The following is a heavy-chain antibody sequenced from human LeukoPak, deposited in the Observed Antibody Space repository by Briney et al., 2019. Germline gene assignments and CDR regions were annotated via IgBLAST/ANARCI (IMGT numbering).Heavy chain of an antibody. CDR3: ARGHYDSSGYSDYFDY. CDR1: GGTFSSYA. Sequence: GASVKVSCKASGGTFSSYAISWVRQAPGQGLEWMGGIIPIFGTANYAQKFQGRVTITADESTSTAYMELSSLRSEDTAVYYCARGHYDSSGYSDYFDYWGQGTLVTVSS. J-gene: IGHJ4*02. CDR2: IIPIFGTA. D-gene: IGHD3-22*01. V-gene: IGHV1-69*01.